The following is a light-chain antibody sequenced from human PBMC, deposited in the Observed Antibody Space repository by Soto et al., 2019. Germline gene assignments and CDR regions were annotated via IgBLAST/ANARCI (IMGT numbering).Light chain of an antibody. CDR2: EVS. Sequence: QSVLTQPPSASGSPGQSVTISCTGTSSDVGGYNYVSWYQQHPGKAPKLMIYEVSKRPSGVPDRFSGSKSGNTASLTVSGLKSDDEADYDCTSYAGSNNFVVFGGGTKRAVL. CDR3: TSYAGSNNFVV. V-gene: IGLV2-8*01. J-gene: IGLJ2*01. CDR1: SSDVGGYNY.